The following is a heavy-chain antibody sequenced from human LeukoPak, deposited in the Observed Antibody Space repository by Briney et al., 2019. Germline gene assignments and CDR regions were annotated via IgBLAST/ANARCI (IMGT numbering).Heavy chain of an antibody. J-gene: IGHJ4*02. V-gene: IGHV1-69*04. D-gene: IGHD3-10*01. CDR3: ARDGEGFDY. CDR1: GGTFSSYA. CDR2: IIPILGIA. Sequence: ASVKVSCKASGGTFSSYAISWVRPAPGQGLEWMGRIIPILGIANYAQKFQGRVTITADKSTSTAYMELSSLRSEDTAVYYCARDGEGFDYWGQGTLVTVSS.